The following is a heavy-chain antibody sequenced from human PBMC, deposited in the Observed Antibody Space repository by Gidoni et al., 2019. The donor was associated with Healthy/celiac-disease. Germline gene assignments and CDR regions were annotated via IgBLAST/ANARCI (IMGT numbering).Heavy chain of an antibody. V-gene: IGHV5-51*01. Sequence: EVQLVQSGAEVKQPGESLKISCKGSGYSFTSYWIGWVRQMPGKGLEWMGIIYPGDSDTRYSPSFQGQVTISADKSISTAYLQWSSLKASDTAMYYCARWSGLLSRSEYFQHWGQGTLVTVSS. J-gene: IGHJ1*01. CDR2: IYPGDSDT. D-gene: IGHD3-3*01. CDR1: GYSFTSYW. CDR3: ARWSGLLSRSEYFQH.